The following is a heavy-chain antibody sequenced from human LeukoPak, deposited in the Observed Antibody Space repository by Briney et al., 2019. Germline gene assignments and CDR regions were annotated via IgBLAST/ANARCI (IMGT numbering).Heavy chain of an antibody. CDR2: IRYDGSNK. CDR3: AADSSGYYCFDY. Sequence: GGSLRLSCAASGFTFSSYGMHRVRQAPGKGLEWVAFIRYDGSNKYYADSVKGRFTISRDNSKNTLYLQMNGLRAEDTAVYYCAADSSGYYCFDYWGQGTLVTVSS. CDR1: GFTFSSYG. V-gene: IGHV3-30*02. J-gene: IGHJ4*02. D-gene: IGHD3-22*01.